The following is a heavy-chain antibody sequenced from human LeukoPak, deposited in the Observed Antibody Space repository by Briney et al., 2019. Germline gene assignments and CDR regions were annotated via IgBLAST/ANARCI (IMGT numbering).Heavy chain of an antibody. J-gene: IGHJ4*02. CDR2: IKHSGST. D-gene: IGHD3-22*01. CDR3: ARVGNGYMDY. V-gene: IGHV4-34*01. CDR1: GGSFSGYY. Sequence: PSETLSLTCAVYGGSFSGYYWSWIRQAPGKGLEWIGEIKHSGSTNYNPSLKSRVTISVDTSKNQFSLKLSSVTAADTAVYYCARVGNGYMDYWGQGTLVTVSS.